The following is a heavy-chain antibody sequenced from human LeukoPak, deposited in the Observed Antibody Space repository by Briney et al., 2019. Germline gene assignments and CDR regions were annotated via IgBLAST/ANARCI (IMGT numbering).Heavy chain of an antibody. Sequence: PGGPLRLSCAASGFTFSSYAMSWVRQAPGKGLEWVSAISGSGGSTYYADSVKGRFTISRDNSKNTLYLQMNSLRAEDTAVYYCAKGLEQWLVPAAFDIWGQGTMVTVSS. D-gene: IGHD6-19*01. CDR1: GFTFSSYA. CDR3: AKGLEQWLVPAAFDI. CDR2: ISGSGGST. J-gene: IGHJ3*02. V-gene: IGHV3-23*01.